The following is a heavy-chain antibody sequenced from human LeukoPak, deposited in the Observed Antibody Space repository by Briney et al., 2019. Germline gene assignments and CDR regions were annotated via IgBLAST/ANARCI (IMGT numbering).Heavy chain of an antibody. CDR1: GDRFTSYW. CDR2: IFPGDSDT. V-gene: IGHV5-51*01. J-gene: IGHJ5*02. CDR3: ARRPLHSQNWLAP. Sequence: GESLKISCKGYGDRFTSYWVAWVRPMPGKGLEWMGIIFPGDSDTRYSPSIQGQVTISVDRSISTAYLQWSSLKASDTAIYYCARRPLHSQNWLAPWGQGTLVTVSS.